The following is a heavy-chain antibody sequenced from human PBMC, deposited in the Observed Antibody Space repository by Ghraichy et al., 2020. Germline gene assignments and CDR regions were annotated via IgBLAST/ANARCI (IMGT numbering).Heavy chain of an antibody. V-gene: IGHV3-49*03. CDR2: IRNKPDGGTT. CDR3: TRDRPLDY. J-gene: IGHJ4*02. Sequence: GVLRLSCSASGFTFGDYAMAWFRQAPGKGLEWVGFIRNKPDGGTTNYAASVRGRFTISRDDSNSIAYLQMNSLKNEDTAVYYCTRDRPLDYWGQGTLVTVSS. CDR1: GFTFGDYA.